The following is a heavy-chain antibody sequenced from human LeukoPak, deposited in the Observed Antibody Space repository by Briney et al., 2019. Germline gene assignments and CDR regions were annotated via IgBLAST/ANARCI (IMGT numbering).Heavy chain of an antibody. CDR1: GDSVSNNIAT. D-gene: IGHD2-2*01. CDR2: TYYRSRWGN. CDR3: ARRLTQYDCFDP. J-gene: IGHJ5*02. V-gene: IGHV6-1*01. Sequence: SQTLSLTCAISGDSVSNNIATWNWIRQSPSRGLEWLGRTYYRSRWGNDYAISVKSRITINPDTSKNQFSLQLNSVTPEDTAVYYCARRLTQYDCFDPWGQGILVTVSS.